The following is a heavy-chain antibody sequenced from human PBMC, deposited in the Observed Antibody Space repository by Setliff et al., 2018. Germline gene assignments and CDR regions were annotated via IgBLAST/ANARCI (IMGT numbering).Heavy chain of an antibody. D-gene: IGHD1-1*01. CDR3: ARDGLGAGMLWGGSGWFDP. CDR2: INPNSGGT. V-gene: IGHV1-2*04. CDR1: GYTFTSYG. J-gene: IGHJ5*02. Sequence: ASVKVSCKASGYTFTSYGISWVRQAPGQGLEWMGWINPNSGGTNYAQKFQGWVTMTRDTSISTAYMELSRLRSDDTAVYYCARDGLGAGMLWGGSGWFDPWGQGTLVTVSS.